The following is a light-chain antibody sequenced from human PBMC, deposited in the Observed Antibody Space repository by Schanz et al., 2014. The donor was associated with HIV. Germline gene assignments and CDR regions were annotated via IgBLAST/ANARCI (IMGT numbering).Light chain of an antibody. V-gene: IGLV1-40*01. J-gene: IGLJ3*02. Sequence: QSVLTQPPSVSGAPGQRVTISCTGSNSNIGAGLPVHWYQQLPGTAPKLLIYGNNNRPSGVPDRFSGSKSGTSASLAITGLQAEDEADYYCSSYAGSNNLVFGGGTKLTVL. CDR2: GNN. CDR3: SSYAGSNNLV. CDR1: NSNIGAGLP.